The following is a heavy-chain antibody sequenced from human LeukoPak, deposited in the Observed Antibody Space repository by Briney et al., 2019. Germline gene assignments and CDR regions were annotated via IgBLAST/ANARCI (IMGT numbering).Heavy chain of an antibody. CDR1: GFTFTDYY. V-gene: IGHV1-2*06. Sequence: ASVKVSCKASGFTFTDYYIHWVRQAPGQGLEWMGRINLNSGATNCAQKFQDKVTITRETSITTAYMELRSLTSDDTAIYYCARIYGWTTSGTYELTDYWGQGTLVIVSS. CDR3: ARIYGWTTSGTYELTDY. D-gene: IGHD1-26*01. CDR2: INLNSGAT. J-gene: IGHJ4*02.